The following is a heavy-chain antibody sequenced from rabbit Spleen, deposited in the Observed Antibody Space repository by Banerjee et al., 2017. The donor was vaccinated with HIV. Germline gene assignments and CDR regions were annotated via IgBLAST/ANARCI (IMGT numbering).Heavy chain of an antibody. D-gene: IGHD1-1*01. J-gene: IGHJ4*01. V-gene: IGHV1S45*01. CDR3: ARDWADVVGWKYNL. Sequence: QQQLVESGGGLVKPGGSLTLTCTASGFSFSDGYVMCWVRQAPGKGLEWIACINSCSGTAVYATWAKGRFTTSRASWTTVTLQITSLTAADTASYHCARDWADVVGWKYNLWGPGTLVTVS. CDR1: GFSFSDGYV. CDR2: INSCSGTA.